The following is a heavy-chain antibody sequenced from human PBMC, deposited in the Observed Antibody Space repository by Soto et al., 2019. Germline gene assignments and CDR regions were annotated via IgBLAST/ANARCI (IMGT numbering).Heavy chain of an antibody. CDR3: ARGHLAVVPVASWFYYMDV. V-gene: IGHV1-3*01. CDR1: GYTFTNYA. D-gene: IGHD2-2*01. CDR2: INAGNGNT. J-gene: IGHJ6*03. Sequence: ASVKVSCKASGYTFTNYAVHWVRQAPGQRLEWMGWINAGNGNTRFSQNLQGRVTITRDTSARTVYMEQSSLRSEDTAVYYCARGHLAVVPVASWFYYMDVWGKGTTVTVSS.